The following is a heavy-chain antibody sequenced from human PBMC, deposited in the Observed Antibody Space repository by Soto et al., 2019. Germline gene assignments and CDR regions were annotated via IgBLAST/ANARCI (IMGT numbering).Heavy chain of an antibody. CDR3: ARDLSGTGLDI. CDR2: VYSTGGT. D-gene: IGHD1-26*01. Sequence: PSETLSLTCNVSCDSIGRFYWSWIRQSAEKGLEWIGRVYSTGGTAYNPALKGRVTISLDRSNNHVSLEMNPVTAADTAVYFCARDLSGTGLDIWGRGTRVTVSS. J-gene: IGHJ6*02. V-gene: IGHV4-4*07. CDR1: CDSIGRFY.